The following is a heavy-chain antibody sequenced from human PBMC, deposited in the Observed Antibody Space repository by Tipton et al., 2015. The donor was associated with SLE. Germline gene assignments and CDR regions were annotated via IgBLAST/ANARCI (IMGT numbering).Heavy chain of an antibody. CDR3: ARGTGWELPNYFDY. Sequence: SLRLSCADSGFTSSSYWMAWVRQAPGKGLEWVSVIYSGGSTYYDESVTGRFTISRDNSKNTLYLQMNSLRAEDTAVYYCARGTGWELPNYFDYWGQGTLVTVSS. D-gene: IGHD2-15*01. CDR2: IYSGGST. CDR1: GFTSSSYW. V-gene: IGHV3-53*05. J-gene: IGHJ4*02.